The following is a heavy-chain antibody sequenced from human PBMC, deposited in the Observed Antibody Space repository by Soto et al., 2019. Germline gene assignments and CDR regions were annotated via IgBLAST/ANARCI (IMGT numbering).Heavy chain of an antibody. CDR1: GGSISSSSYY. CDR3: ARHFFDP. V-gene: IGHV4-39*01. J-gene: IGHJ5*02. Sequence: SETLSITCTVSGGSISSSSYYWGWIRQSPGKGLEWIGSIYNSGSTYYNPSLKSRVTISVDTSKNQFSLKLSSVTAADTAVYYCARHFFDPWGQGTLVTVSS. CDR2: IYNSGST.